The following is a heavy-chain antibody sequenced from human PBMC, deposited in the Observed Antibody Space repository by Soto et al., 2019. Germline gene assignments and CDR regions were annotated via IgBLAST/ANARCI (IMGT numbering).Heavy chain of an antibody. D-gene: IGHD3-9*01. J-gene: IGHJ5*02. CDR2: INHSGST. Sequence: SETLSLTCAVYGGSFSGYYWSWIRQPPGKGLEWIGEINHSGSTNYNPSLKSRVTISVDTSKNQFSLKLRSVTAADTAVYYCARVHFVGYFDWLDPWGHGTLVTVSS. CDR3: ARVHFVGYFDWLDP. CDR1: GGSFSGYY. V-gene: IGHV4-34*01.